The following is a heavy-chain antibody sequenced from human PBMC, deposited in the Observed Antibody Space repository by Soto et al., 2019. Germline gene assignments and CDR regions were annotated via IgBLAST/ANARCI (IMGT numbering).Heavy chain of an antibody. V-gene: IGHV3-30-3*01. D-gene: IGHD5-12*01. CDR2: ISYDGSNK. Sequence: PGGSLRLSCAASGFTFSSYAMHWVRQAPGKGLEWVAVISYDGSNKYYADSVKGRFTISRDNSKNTLYLQMNSLRAEDTAVYYCARDQWLEYYYYGMDVWGQGTTVTVPS. CDR3: ARDQWLEYYYYGMDV. CDR1: GFTFSSYA. J-gene: IGHJ6*02.